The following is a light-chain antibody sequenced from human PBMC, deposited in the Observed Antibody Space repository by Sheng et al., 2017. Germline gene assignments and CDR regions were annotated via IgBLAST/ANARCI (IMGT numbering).Light chain of an antibody. CDR3: QQYNSYPWT. J-gene: IGKJ1*01. V-gene: IGKV1-5*03. CDR1: QSISSW. Sequence: DIQMTQSPSTLSASVGDRVTITCRASQSISSWLAWYQQKPGKAPKLLIYKASSLESGVPSRFSGSGSGTEFTLTISSLQPDDFATYYCQQYNSYPWTFGQGTERWK. CDR2: KAS.